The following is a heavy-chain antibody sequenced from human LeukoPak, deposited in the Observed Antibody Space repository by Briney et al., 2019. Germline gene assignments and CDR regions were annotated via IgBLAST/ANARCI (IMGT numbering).Heavy chain of an antibody. V-gene: IGHV4-59*01. CDR2: IYHSGST. CDR1: GGSMSSYY. D-gene: IGHD2-21*01. J-gene: IGHJ4*02. CDR3: ARGLLWWNQNYYFDY. Sequence: PSETLSLTCSVSGGSMSSYYWSWIRQSPGKGLEWIGYIYHSGSTDYNSSLKSRVTISEDTSKKQFSLKVSSVTAADTAVYYCARGLLWWNQNYYFDYWGQGTLVTVSS.